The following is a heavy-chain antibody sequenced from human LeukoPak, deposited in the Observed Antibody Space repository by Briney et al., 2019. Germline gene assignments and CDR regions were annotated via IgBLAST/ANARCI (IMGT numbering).Heavy chain of an antibody. D-gene: IGHD3-10*01. Sequence: GGSLRLSCAASGFTFSSYAMSWVRQAPGKGLEWVSAISGSGGSTYYADSVKGRFTISRDNSKNTLYLQMNSLRAEDTAVYYCAKAHEGFGELFPYYYGTDVWGQGTTVTVSS. CDR1: GFTFSSYA. J-gene: IGHJ6*02. CDR2: ISGSGGST. V-gene: IGHV3-23*01. CDR3: AKAHEGFGELFPYYYGTDV.